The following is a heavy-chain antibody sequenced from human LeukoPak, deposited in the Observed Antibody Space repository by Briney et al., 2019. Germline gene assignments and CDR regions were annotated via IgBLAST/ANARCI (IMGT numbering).Heavy chain of an antibody. CDR3: ARDYFLLGAS. Sequence: AAVKVSCKASGYTFTVSYMRWARDAPGQGAGWRGMIYTSVDGTKSTQKLQGRVTMTRDTSTSTVYMELSSLRSEDTAVYYCARDYFLLGASWGQRTLVTVSS. D-gene: IGHD2/OR15-2a*01. J-gene: IGHJ5*02. V-gene: IGHV1-46*04. CDR2: IYTSVDGT. CDR1: GYTFTVSY.